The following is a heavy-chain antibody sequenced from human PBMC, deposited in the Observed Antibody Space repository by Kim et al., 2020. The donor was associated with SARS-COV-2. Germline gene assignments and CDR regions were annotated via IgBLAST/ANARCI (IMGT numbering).Heavy chain of an antibody. V-gene: IGHV1-2*02. J-gene: IGHJ6*02. D-gene: IGHD6-13*01. CDR3: ARAAAWWAGYYYGMDV. Sequence: ASVKVSCKASGYTFTGYYMHWVRQAPGQGLEWMGWINPNSGGTNYAQKFQGRVTMTRDTSISTAYMELSRLRSDDTAVYYCARAAAWWAGYYYGMDVWGQGTTVTVSS. CDR1: GYTFTGYY. CDR2: INPNSGGT.